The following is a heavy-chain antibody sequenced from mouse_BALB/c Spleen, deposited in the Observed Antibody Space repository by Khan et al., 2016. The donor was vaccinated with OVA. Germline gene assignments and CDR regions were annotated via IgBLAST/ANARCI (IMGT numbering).Heavy chain of an antibody. J-gene: IGHJ2*01. D-gene: IGHD1-1*01. CDR1: GYSITSGYA. CDR3: ARGNYYGYYFDY. V-gene: IGHV3-2*02. Sequence: VQLQQSGPGLVKPSQSLSLTCTVTGYSITSGYAWNWIRQFPGNKLEWMGYISYSGVTSYTPSLKSRTSITRDTSKNQFFLQLNSVTTEDTATYYCARGNYYGYYFDYWGQGTTLTVSS. CDR2: ISYSGVT.